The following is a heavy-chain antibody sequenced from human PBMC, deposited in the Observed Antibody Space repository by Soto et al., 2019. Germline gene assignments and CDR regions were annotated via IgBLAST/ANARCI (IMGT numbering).Heavy chain of an antibody. Sequence: PGGSLRLSCAASGFTFSSYGMHWVRQAPGKGLEWVAVISYDGSNKYYADSVKGRFTISRDNSKNTLYLQMNSLRAEDTAVYYCAKDLGTVTTMDLISYYYYGMDVWGQGTTVTVSS. CDR3: AKDLGTVTTMDLISYYYYGMDV. V-gene: IGHV3-30*18. CDR2: ISYDGSNK. J-gene: IGHJ6*02. D-gene: IGHD4-17*01. CDR1: GFTFSSYG.